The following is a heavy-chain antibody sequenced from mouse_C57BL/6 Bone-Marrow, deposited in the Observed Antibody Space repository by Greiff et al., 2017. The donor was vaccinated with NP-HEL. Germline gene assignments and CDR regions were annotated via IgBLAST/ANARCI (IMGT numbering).Heavy chain of an antibody. CDR1: GYTFTSYG. CDR2: IYPRSGNT. V-gene: IGHV1-81*01. D-gene: IGHD2-12*01. CDR3: ARGRLSPFAY. J-gene: IGHJ3*01. Sequence: VQLQQPGAELARPGASVKLSCKASGYTFTSYGISWVKQRTGQGLEWIGEIYPRSGNTYYNEKFKGKATLTADKSSSTAYMELRSLTSEDSAVYFCARGRLSPFAYWGKGTLVTVSA.